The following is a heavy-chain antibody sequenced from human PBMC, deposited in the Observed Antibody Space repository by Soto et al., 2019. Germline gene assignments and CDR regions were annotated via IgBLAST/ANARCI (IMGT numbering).Heavy chain of an antibody. CDR2: ISYDGSNK. D-gene: IGHD6-6*01. J-gene: IGHJ6*02. CDR1: GFTFSSYA. V-gene: IGHV3-30-3*01. CDR3: ARGIPYSSWSLELEEYYYGMDV. Sequence: GGSLRLSCAASGFTFSSYAMHWVRQAPGKGLEWVAVISYDGSNKYYADSVKGRFTISRDNSKNTLYLQMNSLRAEDTAVYYCARGIPYSSWSLELEEYYYGMDVWGQGTTVTVSS.